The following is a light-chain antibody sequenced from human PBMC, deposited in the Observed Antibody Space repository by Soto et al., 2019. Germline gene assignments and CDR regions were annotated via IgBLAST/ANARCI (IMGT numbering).Light chain of an antibody. CDR1: QSVSSY. CDR3: QQRSKT. V-gene: IGKV3-11*01. Sequence: EIVLTQSPATLSLSPGERATLSCRASQSVSSYLAWYQQKPGQAPRLLIYDAANRAPGIRARFSVSGSGTDFTLTISSLEPEDFAVYYCQQRSKTFGQGTRLEIK. J-gene: IGKJ5*01. CDR2: DAA.